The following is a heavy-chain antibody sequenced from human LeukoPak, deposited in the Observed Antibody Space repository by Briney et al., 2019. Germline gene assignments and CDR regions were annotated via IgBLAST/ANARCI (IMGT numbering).Heavy chain of an antibody. CDR2: IYSSGST. D-gene: IGHD3-22*01. J-gene: IGHJ4*02. Sequence: SETLSLTCTVSGGSISSYYWSWIRKPPRQGLEWIGSIYSSGSTNYNPSLKSRVTISVDTSKNQVSLKLSSVAAADTAVYFCARMSSGYIHFDFWGQGTLVTVSS. V-gene: IGHV4-4*09. CDR3: ARMSSGYIHFDF. CDR1: GGSISSYY.